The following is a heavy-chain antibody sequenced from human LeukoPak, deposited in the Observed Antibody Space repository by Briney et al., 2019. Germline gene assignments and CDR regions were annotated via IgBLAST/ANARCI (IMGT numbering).Heavy chain of an antibody. CDR3: ARGSDYYGSGSYYNAPIGYYYYMDV. CDR2: INHSGST. J-gene: IGHJ6*03. Sequence: SETLSLTCAVYGGSFSGYYWSWIRQPPGKGLEWIGEINHSGSTNYNPSLKSRVTISVDTSKNQFPLKLSSVTAADTAVYYCARGSDYYGSGSYYNAPIGYYYYMDVWGKGTTVTISS. D-gene: IGHD3-10*01. CDR1: GGSFSGYY. V-gene: IGHV4-34*01.